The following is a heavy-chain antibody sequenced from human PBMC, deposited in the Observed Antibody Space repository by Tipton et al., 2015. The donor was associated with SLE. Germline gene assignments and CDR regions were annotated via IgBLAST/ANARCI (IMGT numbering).Heavy chain of an antibody. Sequence: SLRLSCVASGFNFHNYAMHWVRRVPGKGLEWVSGITWNSVSIYAVSVEGRFTISRDNARNTLSLQMNSLRAEDTAVYYCAREYPGYGMDYYGIDVWGQGTTVTVSS. D-gene: IGHD5-12*01. CDR2: ITWNSVSI. J-gene: IGHJ6*02. CDR3: AREYPGYGMDYYGIDV. V-gene: IGHV3-9*01. CDR1: GFNFHNYA.